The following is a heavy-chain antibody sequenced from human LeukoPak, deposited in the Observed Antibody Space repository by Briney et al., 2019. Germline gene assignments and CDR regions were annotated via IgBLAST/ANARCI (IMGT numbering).Heavy chain of an antibody. J-gene: IGHJ4*02. CDR1: GYTFTSYD. CDR3: ARVPRELGAW. CDR2: MNPNSGYT. Sequence: GASVKASCKASGYTFTSYDINWVRQATGQGLEWMGFMNPNSGYTAYAQKFKGRVALTRDTSISTAYMELSSLRSEDTALYYCARVPRELGAWWGQGTLVTVSS. V-gene: IGHV1-8*01. D-gene: IGHD3-16*01.